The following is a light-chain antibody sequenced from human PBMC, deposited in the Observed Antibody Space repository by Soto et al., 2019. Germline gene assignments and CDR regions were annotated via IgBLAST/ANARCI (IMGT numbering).Light chain of an antibody. V-gene: IGKV4-1*01. Sequence: DIVMTQSPDSLAVSLGERATINCKSSQSVFYNSNNKNFLAWYQQKPGQPPKLLIYWASTRQSGVPDRFSGSESETDFTLTISSLQAEDVAVYYCQQYLYDPLTFGPGTNVDIK. J-gene: IGKJ3*01. CDR2: WAS. CDR1: QSVFYNSNNKNF. CDR3: QQYLYDPLT.